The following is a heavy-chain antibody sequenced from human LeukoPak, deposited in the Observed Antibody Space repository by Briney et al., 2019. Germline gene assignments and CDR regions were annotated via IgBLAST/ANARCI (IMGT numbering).Heavy chain of an antibody. Sequence: PGASLRLSCAASGFTFSSYAMSWVRQAPGKGLEWVSAISGSGGSTYYADSVKGRFTISRDNSKNTLYPQMNSLRAEDTAVYYCAKGRFEIAAAGGNFDYWGQGTLVTVSS. J-gene: IGHJ4*02. CDR1: GFTFSSYA. V-gene: IGHV3-23*01. CDR2: ISGSGGST. D-gene: IGHD6-13*01. CDR3: AKGRFEIAAAGGNFDY.